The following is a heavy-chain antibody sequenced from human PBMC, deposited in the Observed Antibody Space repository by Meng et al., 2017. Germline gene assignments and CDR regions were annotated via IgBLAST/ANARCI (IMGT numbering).Heavy chain of an antibody. J-gene: IGHJ2*01. V-gene: IGHV3-33*01. CDR2: IWYDGSNK. CDR1: GFTFSSYG. Sequence: QGQLVESGVGVAQPGRSLRLSCAASGFTFSSYGMHWVRQAPGKGLEWVAVIWYDGSNKYYADSVKGRFTISRDNSKNTLYLQMNSLRAEDTAVYYCARGLSTTYWYFDLWGRGTLVTVSS. D-gene: IGHD2/OR15-2a*01. CDR3: ARGLSTTYWYFDL.